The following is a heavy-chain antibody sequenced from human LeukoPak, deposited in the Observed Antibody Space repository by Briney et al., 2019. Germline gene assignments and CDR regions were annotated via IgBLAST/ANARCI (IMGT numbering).Heavy chain of an antibody. J-gene: IGHJ4*02. CDR2: IIPIFGTA. V-gene: IGHV1-69*05. Sequence: SVKVSCKASGGTFSSYAISWARQAPGQGLEWMGGIIPIFGTANYAQKFQGRVTITTDESTSTAYVELSSLRSEDTAVYYCARGQQLRERGVFYFDYWGQGTLVTVSS. CDR1: GGTFSSYA. D-gene: IGHD6-13*01. CDR3: ARGQQLRERGVFYFDY.